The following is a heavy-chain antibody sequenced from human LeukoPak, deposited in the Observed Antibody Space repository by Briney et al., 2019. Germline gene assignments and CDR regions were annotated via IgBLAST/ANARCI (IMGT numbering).Heavy chain of an antibody. CDR3: ARETYSDAFDI. D-gene: IGHD2-15*01. Sequence: SSKTLSLTCTVSNYSISTDYYWGWIRQPPGKGLEWIGTMYHSGSTYYNPSLKSRVTISVDTSKNQFSLKLSSVTAADTAVYYCARETYSDAFDIWGQGTLVTVSS. V-gene: IGHV4-38-2*02. J-gene: IGHJ3*02. CDR1: NYSISTDYY. CDR2: MYHSGST.